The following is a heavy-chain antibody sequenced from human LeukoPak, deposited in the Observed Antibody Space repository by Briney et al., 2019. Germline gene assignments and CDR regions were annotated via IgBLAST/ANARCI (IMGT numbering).Heavy chain of an antibody. D-gene: IGHD2-15*01. CDR2: INPNSGGT. CDR3: ARDQEYCSGGSCYVLVFDY. J-gene: IGHJ4*02. CDR1: GYTFTGYY. V-gene: IGHV1-2*02. Sequence: GASVKVSCKASGYTFTGYYMRWVRQAPGQGLEWMGWINPNSGGTNYAQKFQGRVTMTRDTSISTAYMELSRLRSDDTAVYYCARDQEYCSGGSCYVLVFDYWGQGTLVTVSS.